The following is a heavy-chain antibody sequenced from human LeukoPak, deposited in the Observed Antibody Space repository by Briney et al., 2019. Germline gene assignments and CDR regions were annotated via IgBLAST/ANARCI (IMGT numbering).Heavy chain of an antibody. CDR3: AQKTWQQLVTSLDAFDI. CDR1: GGTFSSYA. Sequence: ASVKVSCTASGGTFSSYAISWVRQAPGQGLEWMGGIIPIFGTANYAQKFQGRVTITADESTSTAYMELSSLRSEDTAVYYCAQKTWQQLVTSLDAFDIWGQGTMVTVSS. CDR2: IIPIFGTA. J-gene: IGHJ3*02. V-gene: IGHV1-69*13. D-gene: IGHD6-13*01.